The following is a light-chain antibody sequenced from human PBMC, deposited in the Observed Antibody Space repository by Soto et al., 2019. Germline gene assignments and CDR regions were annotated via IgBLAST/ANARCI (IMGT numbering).Light chain of an antibody. J-gene: IGKJ5*01. V-gene: IGKV3D-15*01. CDR2: GAS. CDR3: QQYGSSSIT. CDR1: QSVSSN. Sequence: EIVMTQSRATLSVSPGERGTLACRASQSVSSNLAWYQQKPGQAPRLLIYGASTRATGIPARFSGSGSGTEFTLTISRLEPEDFAVYYCQQYGSSSITFGQGTRLEIK.